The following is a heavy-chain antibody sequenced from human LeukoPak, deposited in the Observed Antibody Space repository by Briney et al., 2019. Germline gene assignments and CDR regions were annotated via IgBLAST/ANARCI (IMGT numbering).Heavy chain of an antibody. Sequence: GGSLRLSCAASGFTLSNHWMHWVRQAPGKGLVWVSCISGDEIWTSYADSVKGRFIISRDNAKDTLYLQMNSLRTEDTAVYYCAREYNSGPKQTDAFDIWGQGTMVTVSS. J-gene: IGHJ3*02. CDR1: GFTLSNHW. CDR3: AREYNSGPKQTDAFDI. D-gene: IGHD3-22*01. V-gene: IGHV3-74*01. CDR2: ISGDEIWT.